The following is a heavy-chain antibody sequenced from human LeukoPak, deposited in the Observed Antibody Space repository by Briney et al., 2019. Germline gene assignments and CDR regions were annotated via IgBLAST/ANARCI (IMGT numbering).Heavy chain of an antibody. V-gene: IGHV1-2*02. CDR2: INPKSGGT. Sequence: ASVKVSCKVSGYTFTGYYMHWVRQAPGEGLEWMGWINPKSGGTKYAQKFQGRTTMTRDTSINTAYMEVRRLTSDDKAVYYCARERGTLAVAGDAFDIWGQGKMVTVSS. CDR1: GYTFTGYY. CDR3: ARERGTLAVAGDAFDI. D-gene: IGHD6-19*01. J-gene: IGHJ3*02.